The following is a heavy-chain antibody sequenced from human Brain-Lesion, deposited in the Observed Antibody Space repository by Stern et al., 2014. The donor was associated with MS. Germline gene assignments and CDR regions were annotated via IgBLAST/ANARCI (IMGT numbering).Heavy chain of an antibody. Sequence: QVQLQESGPGLVKPSETLSLTCTVSGGSISSSTYYWAWIRQPPGKGLEWIGNIYYSGFTYYNPSLKSPVTISVDMSKNNSPRKLSSVTAADTAIYYCARHDSVPRPSQLYSARDRGPGYFDYWGQGTLVTVSS. J-gene: IGHJ4*02. V-gene: IGHV4-39*01. CDR2: IYYSGFT. CDR1: GGSISSSTYY. CDR3: ARHDSVPRPSQLYSARDRGPGYFDY. D-gene: IGHD1-26*01.